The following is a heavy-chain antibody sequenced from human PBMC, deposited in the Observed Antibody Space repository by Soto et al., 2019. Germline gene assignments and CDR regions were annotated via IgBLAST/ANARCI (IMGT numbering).Heavy chain of an antibody. CDR3: ARDRGIAVAGPA. V-gene: IGHV3-11*01. CDR1: GFTFSDYY. Sequence: PVGSLRLSCAASGFTFSDYYMSWIRQAPGKGLEWVSYISSSGSSIYYADSVKGRFTISRDNAKNSLYLQMDSLRAEDTAVYYCARDRGIAVAGPAWGQGTTVTVSS. D-gene: IGHD6-19*01. J-gene: IGHJ6*02. CDR2: ISSSGSSI.